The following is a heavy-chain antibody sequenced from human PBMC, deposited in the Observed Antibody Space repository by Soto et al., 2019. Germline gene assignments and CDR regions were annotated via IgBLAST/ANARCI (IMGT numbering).Heavy chain of an antibody. J-gene: IGHJ6*02. CDR3: ARDMYDFWSGSLWYYGMDV. V-gene: IGHV3-53*01. Sequence: GGSLRLSCAASGFTVSSNYMSWVRQAPGKGLERVSVIYSGGSTYYADSVKGRFTISRDNSKNTLYLQMNSLRAEDTAVYYCARDMYDFWSGSLWYYGMDVWGQGTTVTVSS. CDR1: GFTVSSNY. CDR2: IYSGGST. D-gene: IGHD3-3*01.